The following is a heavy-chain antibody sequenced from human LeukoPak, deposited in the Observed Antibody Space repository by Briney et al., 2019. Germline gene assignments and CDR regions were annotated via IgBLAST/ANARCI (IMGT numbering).Heavy chain of an antibody. CDR2: ISSSGSTK. CDR3: ARDFLTGYFDY. Sequence: GGSLRLSCAASGFTFSTYNMNWVRQAPGKGLEWVSYISSSGSTKYYADSVKGRFTISRDNVKNSLFLQMNSLSDEDTTVYYCARDFLTGYFDYWGQGTLVTVSS. V-gene: IGHV3-48*02. D-gene: IGHD3-9*01. J-gene: IGHJ4*02. CDR1: GFTFSTYN.